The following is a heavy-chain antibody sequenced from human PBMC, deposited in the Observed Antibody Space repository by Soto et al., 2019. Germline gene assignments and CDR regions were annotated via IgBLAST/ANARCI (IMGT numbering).Heavy chain of an antibody. J-gene: IGHJ4*02. CDR3: ARSGRSLLDY. Sequence: QVQLQESGPGLVKASQTLSLTCTVSGASISGSDHYWSWIRQPPGKGLEGIGHLSYTGNSYNPYYHPSLQSRPTMSPDTSKNQFSLNMTSVTAADTAVYFCARSGRSLLDYWGQGALVSVSS. D-gene: IGHD1-26*01. CDR1: GASISGSDHY. CDR2: LSYTGNSYNP. V-gene: IGHV4-30-4*01.